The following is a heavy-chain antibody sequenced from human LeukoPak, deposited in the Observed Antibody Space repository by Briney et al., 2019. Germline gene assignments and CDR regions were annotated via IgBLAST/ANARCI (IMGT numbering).Heavy chain of an antibody. V-gene: IGHV3-7*01. J-gene: IGHJ4*02. CDR2: INHNGNVN. CDR1: GFTFSSYW. CDR3: VSFYETY. D-gene: IGHD2/OR15-2a*01. Sequence: PGGSLRLSCAASGFTFSSYWMNWARQAPEKGLEWVASINHNGNVNYYVDSVKGRFTISKDNAKNTVYLQMNSLRAEDTAVYYCVSFYETYWGRGTLVTVSS.